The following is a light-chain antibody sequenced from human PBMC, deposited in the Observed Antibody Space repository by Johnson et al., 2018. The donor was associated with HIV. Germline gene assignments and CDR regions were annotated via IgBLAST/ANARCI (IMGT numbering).Light chain of an antibody. CDR2: ESN. V-gene: IGLV1-51*02. CDR3: GTWDSSLSAGI. J-gene: IGLJ1*01. CDR1: SSNIGNNY. Sequence: QPVLTQPPSVSAAPGQKVTISCSGSSSNIGNNYVSWYQQLPGTAPKLLIYESNQRPSGIPDRFSGSKSGTSATLAITGLQTGDEADYYCGTWDSSLSAGIFGTGTKDTVL.